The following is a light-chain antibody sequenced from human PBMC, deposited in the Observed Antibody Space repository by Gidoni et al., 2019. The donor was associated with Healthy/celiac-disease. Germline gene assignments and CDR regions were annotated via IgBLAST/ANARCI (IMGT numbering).Light chain of an antibody. V-gene: IGKV1-8*01. CDR2: AAS. Sequence: ITCRASQGISSYLAWYQQKPGKAPKLLIYAASTLQSGVPSWFSGSGSGTDFTLTISCLQSEDFATYYCQQYYSYPWTFGQGTKVEIK. J-gene: IGKJ1*01. CDR3: QQYYSYPWT. CDR1: QGISSY.